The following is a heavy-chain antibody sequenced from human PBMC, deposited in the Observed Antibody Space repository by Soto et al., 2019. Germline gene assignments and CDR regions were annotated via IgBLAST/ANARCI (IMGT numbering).Heavy chain of an antibody. CDR2: ISGSGGST. CDR3: ARRGSGSYYDY. CDR1: GFIFSSYA. J-gene: IGHJ4*02. V-gene: IGHV3-23*01. Sequence: EVQLLESGGGLVQPGGSLRLSCAASGFIFSSYAMRWVRQAPVKGLEWVSAISGSGGSTYYADSVKGRFTISRDNSKNTLYLQMNSLRAGDTAVYYCARRGSGSYYDYWGQGNLVTVSS. D-gene: IGHD1-26*01.